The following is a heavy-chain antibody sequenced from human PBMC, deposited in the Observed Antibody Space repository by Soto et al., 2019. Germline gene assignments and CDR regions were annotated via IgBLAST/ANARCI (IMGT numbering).Heavy chain of an antibody. V-gene: IGHV3-7*01. Sequence: GGSLRLSCATSGFIFSSYRMTWVRQAPGRGLEWVANLKQDGSEKYYVDSVKGRFTISRDNAKNSVYLQMNSLRAEDTAVYYCARDVQNYDFWNYWGQGTLVTVSS. CDR3: ARDVQNYDFWNY. CDR1: GFIFSSYR. CDR2: LKQDGSEK. D-gene: IGHD3-3*01. J-gene: IGHJ4*02.